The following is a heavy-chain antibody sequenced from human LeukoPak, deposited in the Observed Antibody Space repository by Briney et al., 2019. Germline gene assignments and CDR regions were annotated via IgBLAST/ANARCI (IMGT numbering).Heavy chain of an antibody. CDR2: ISSSSSYV. V-gene: IGHV3-21*01. J-gene: IGHJ4*02. CDR3: ARGSIAARPIDY. CDR1: GFTFSSYS. D-gene: IGHD6-6*01. Sequence: GGSLRLSCAASGFTFSSYSMNWVRQAPGKGLEWVSSISSSSSYVYYADSVKGRFTISRDNAKNSLYQQMNSLRAEDTAVYYCARGSIAARPIDYWGQGTLVTASS.